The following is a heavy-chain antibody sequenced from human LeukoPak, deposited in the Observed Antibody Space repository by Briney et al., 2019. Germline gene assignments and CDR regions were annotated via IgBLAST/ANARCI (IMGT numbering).Heavy chain of an antibody. CDR2: TSFDGTNK. D-gene: IGHD3-16*01. V-gene: IGHV3-30*02. J-gene: IGHJ3*01. CDR1: GFTFSSYG. CDR3: AKDWASYSAFDF. Sequence: QPGGSLRLSCAASGFTFSSYGMHWVRQAPGKGLEWVAFTSFDGTNKYYPDTVKGRFTISRDNFKNTLYLEMNVLRVEDTATYYCAKDWASYSAFDFWGHGTMVIVS.